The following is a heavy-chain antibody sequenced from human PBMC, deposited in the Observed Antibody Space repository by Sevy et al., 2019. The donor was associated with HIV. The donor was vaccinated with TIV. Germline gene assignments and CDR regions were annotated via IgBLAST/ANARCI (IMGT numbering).Heavy chain of an antibody. D-gene: IGHD3-10*01. CDR3: AKKAVLLWFGELGAFDI. CDR1: EFTFSSYA. V-gene: IGHV3-23*01. CDR2: ISGSGGST. Sequence: GGSLRLSCAASEFTFSSYAMSWVRQAPGKGLEWVSAISGSGGSTYYADSVKGRFTISRDNSENTLYLQMNSLRAEDTAVYYCAKKAVLLWFGELGAFDIWGQGTMVTVSS. J-gene: IGHJ3*02.